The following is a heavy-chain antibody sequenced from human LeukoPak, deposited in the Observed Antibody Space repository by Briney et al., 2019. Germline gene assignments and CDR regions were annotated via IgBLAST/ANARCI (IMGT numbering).Heavy chain of an antibody. CDR3: ARASNDAFDI. CDR2: IIPIFGTA. CDR1: GYTFTSFD. Sequence: ASVKVSCKASGYTFTSFDISWVRQAPGQGLEWMGGIIPIFGTANYAQKFQGRVTITADESTSTAYMELSSLRSEDTAVYYCARASNDAFDIWGQGTMVTVSS. V-gene: IGHV1-69*13. J-gene: IGHJ3*02.